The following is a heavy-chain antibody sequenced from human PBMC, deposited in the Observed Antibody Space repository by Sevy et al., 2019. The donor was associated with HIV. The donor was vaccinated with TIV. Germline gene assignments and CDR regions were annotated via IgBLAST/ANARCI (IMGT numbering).Heavy chain of an antibody. CDR1: GFTFSSAW. J-gene: IGHJ6*02. CDR3: ITDPAYRGYDEEVINYYFYGMDV. Sequence: GGSLRLSCTASGFTFSSAWMSWVRQAPGKGLEWVGRIKSEFDGGAIDYAAPVKGRFSISREDSKTTVYLQMNSLKIDDTAVYYCITDPAYRGYDEEVINYYFYGMDVWGQGTTVTVSS. CDR2: IKSEFDGGAI. D-gene: IGHD5-12*01. V-gene: IGHV3-15*01.